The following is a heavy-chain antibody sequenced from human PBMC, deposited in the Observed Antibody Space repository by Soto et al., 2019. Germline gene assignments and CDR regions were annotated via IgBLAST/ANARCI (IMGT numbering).Heavy chain of an antibody. CDR2: IYYSGST. J-gene: IGHJ4*02. CDR3: ATKPRVAAAEFDY. D-gene: IGHD6-13*01. CDR1: GSSISSGRL. V-gene: IGHV4-28*01. Sequence: QVQLQESGPGLVTPSDTLSLTCDVSGSSISSGRLWGWIRPPPGQGLEWIGYIYYSGSTYYNPSLKRRVAISVDTSKNQVSLKLTSVTAGDTAGYYCATKPRVAAAEFDYWGQGTLVTVSS.